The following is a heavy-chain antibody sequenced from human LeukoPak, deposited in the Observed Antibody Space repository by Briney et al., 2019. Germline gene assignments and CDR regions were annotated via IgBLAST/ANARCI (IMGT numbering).Heavy chain of an antibody. CDR2: ISAYNGNT. D-gene: IGHD2-2*01. J-gene: IGHJ5*02. CDR3: ARDLDGCSSTSCYRWFDP. V-gene: IGHV1-18*01. Sequence: ASVKVSCKASGYTFTSYGVSWVRQAPGQGLEWMGCISAYNGNTNYAQNLQGRVTMTTDTSTSTAYMELRSLRSDDTAVYYCARDLDGCSSTSCYRWFDPWGQGTLVTVSS. CDR1: GYTFTSYG.